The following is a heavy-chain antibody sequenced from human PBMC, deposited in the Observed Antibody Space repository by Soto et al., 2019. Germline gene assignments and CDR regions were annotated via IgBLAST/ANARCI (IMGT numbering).Heavy chain of an antibody. Sequence: PSETLSLTCTVSGGSISSSSYYWGWIRQPPGKGLEWIGSIYYSGSTYYNPSLKSRVTISVDTSKNQFSLKLSSVTAADTAVYYCARVKDFWSGYYGYYFDYWGQGTLVTV. CDR2: IYYSGST. D-gene: IGHD3-3*01. CDR1: GGSISSSSYY. J-gene: IGHJ4*02. V-gene: IGHV4-39*01. CDR3: ARVKDFWSGYYGYYFDY.